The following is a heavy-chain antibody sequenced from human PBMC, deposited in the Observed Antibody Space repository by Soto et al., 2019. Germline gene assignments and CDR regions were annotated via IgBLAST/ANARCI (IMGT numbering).Heavy chain of an antibody. CDR2: ISYDGSNK. D-gene: IGHD3-16*01. V-gene: IGHV3-30-3*01. CDR3: ARDPPYRGPWGGYDY. CDR1: GFTFSSYA. J-gene: IGHJ4*02. Sequence: GGSLRLSCAASGFTFSSYAMHWVRQAPGKGLEWVAVISYDGSNKYYADSVKGRFTISRDNSKNTLYLQMNSLRAEDTAVYYCARDPPYRGPWGGYDYWGQGTLVTVSS.